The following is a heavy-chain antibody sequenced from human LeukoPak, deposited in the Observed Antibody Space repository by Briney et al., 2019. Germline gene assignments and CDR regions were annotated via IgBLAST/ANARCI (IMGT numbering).Heavy chain of an antibody. Sequence: SETLSLTCTVSGGSISSYYWSWIRQPAGKGLEWIGRIYTSGSTNYNPSLKSRVTMSVDTSKNQFSLKLSSVTAADTAVYYCAGFYCSGGSCYYYMDVWGKGTTVTVSS. V-gene: IGHV4-4*07. CDR2: IYTSGST. J-gene: IGHJ6*03. CDR1: GGSISSYY. D-gene: IGHD2-15*01. CDR3: AGFYCSGGSCYYYMDV.